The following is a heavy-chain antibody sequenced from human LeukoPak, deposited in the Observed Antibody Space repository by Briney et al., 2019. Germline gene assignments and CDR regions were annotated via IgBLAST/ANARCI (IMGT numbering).Heavy chain of an antibody. CDR2: ITGSGGRT. V-gene: IGHV3-23*01. CDR3: AKDGVVGARRNYMDV. J-gene: IGHJ6*03. Sequence: GGSLRLSCAASGFTFSNYAMNWVRQAPGKGLEWVSYITGSGGRTYNADSVKGRFTISRDNSKNTLYLQMNSLRAEDTAVYYCAKDGVVGARRNYMDVWGKGTTVTVS. D-gene: IGHD1-26*01. CDR1: GFTFSNYA.